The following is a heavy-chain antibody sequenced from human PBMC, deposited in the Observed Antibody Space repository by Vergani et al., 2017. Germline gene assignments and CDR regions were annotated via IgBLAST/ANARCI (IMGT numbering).Heavy chain of an antibody. V-gene: IGHV4-39*07. CDR1: GGSISSSSYY. Sequence: QLQLQESGPGLVKPSETLSLTCTVSGGSISSSSYYWGWIRQPPGKGLEWIGSIYYSGSTYYNPSLKSRVTISVDTSKNQFSLKLSSVTAADTAVYYCARXYYDFWSGYYTGEAYFDYWGQGTLVTVSS. CDR3: ARXYYDFWSGYYTGEAYFDY. J-gene: IGHJ4*02. D-gene: IGHD3-3*01. CDR2: IYYSGST.